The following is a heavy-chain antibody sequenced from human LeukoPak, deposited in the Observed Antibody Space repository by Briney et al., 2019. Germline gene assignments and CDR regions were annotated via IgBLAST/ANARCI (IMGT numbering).Heavy chain of an antibody. CDR3: ARGYYGDDAFDI. CDR1: GFTFSSYW. CDR2: IKQEGSEK. V-gene: IGHV3-7*03. J-gene: IGHJ3*02. Sequence: GGSLRLSCAASGFTFSSYWMSWVRQAPGKGLEWVANIKQEGSEKYYVDSVKGRFTISRDNAKNSLYLQMTSLRAEDTAVYYCARGYYGDDAFDIWGQGTMVTVSS. D-gene: IGHD3-10*01.